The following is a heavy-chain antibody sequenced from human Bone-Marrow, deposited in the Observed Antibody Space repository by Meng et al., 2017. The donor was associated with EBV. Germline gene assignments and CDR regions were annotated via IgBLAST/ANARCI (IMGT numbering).Heavy chain of an antibody. Sequence: QLHLKESGPERCQPSGTLSLPCTGSGGSINSAEYHWGWIRQPPGKGLEWIGTVYYLGGTHYSPSLSSRLSISIDTSKNQFSLKLTSATAADTAVYYCARGTPFDYWGPGILVTVSS. CDR1: GGSINSAEYH. D-gene: IGHD3-16*01. J-gene: IGHJ4*02. CDR3: ARGTPFDY. CDR2: VYYLGGT. V-gene: IGHV4-39*07.